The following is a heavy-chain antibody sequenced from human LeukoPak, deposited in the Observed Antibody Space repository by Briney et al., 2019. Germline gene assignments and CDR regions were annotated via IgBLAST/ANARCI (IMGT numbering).Heavy chain of an antibody. D-gene: IGHD3-10*01. CDR2: INHSGIT. V-gene: IGHV4-34*01. J-gene: IGHJ5*02. CDR1: GGSFSGYY. Sequence: SETLSLTCAVYGGSFSGYYGSWIRQPPGKGLEWIGEINHSGITNYNPSLKSRVTISVDTSKTQFSLKLSSVTAADTAVYYCARDRPAGESISLIRGVTRRGWFDPWGQGTLVTVSS. CDR3: ARDRPAGESISLIRGVTRRGWFDP.